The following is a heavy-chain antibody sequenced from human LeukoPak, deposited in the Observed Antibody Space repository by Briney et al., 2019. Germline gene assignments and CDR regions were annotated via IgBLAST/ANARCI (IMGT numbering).Heavy chain of an antibody. CDR1: GYTFTGYY. V-gene: IGHV1-2*02. D-gene: IGHD3-3*01. Sequence: ASVKVSCKASGYTFTGYYMHWVRQAPGQGLEWMGWINPNSGGTNYAQKFQGRVTMTRDTSISTAYMELSRLRSGDTAVYYCARGHSLAYYDFWSGYYTGRYFDYWGQGTLVTVSS. CDR2: INPNSGGT. CDR3: ARGHSLAYYDFWSGYYTGRYFDY. J-gene: IGHJ4*02.